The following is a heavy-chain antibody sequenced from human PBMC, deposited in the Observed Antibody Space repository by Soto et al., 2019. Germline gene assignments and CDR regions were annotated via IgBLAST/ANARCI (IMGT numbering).Heavy chain of an antibody. Sequence: EVQLLESGGGLVQPGGSLRLSCAASGFTFSNYAMSWVRQAPGKGLEWVSAITLSGGSTYYADSVKGRFTISRDNAKNSLYLQMNSLRAEDTAVYYCATNPDFSGYWVYWGQGTLVTVSS. D-gene: IGHD5-12*01. V-gene: IGHV3-23*01. J-gene: IGHJ4*02. CDR2: ITLSGGST. CDR1: GFTFSNYA. CDR3: ATNPDFSGYWVY.